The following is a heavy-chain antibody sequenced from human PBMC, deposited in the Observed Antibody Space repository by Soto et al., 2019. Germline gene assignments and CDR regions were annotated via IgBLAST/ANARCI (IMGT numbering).Heavy chain of an antibody. J-gene: IGHJ6*02. CDR2: IYYSGST. CDR1: GGSISSGDYY. D-gene: IGHD3-16*01. V-gene: IGHV4-30-4*01. CDR3: ARARLSLTAGMGLGSYYYGMDV. Sequence: SETLSLTCTVSGGSISSGDYYWSWIRQPPGKGLEWIGYIYYSGSTYYNPSLKSRVTISVDTSKNQFSLKLSSVTAADTAVYYCARARLSLTAGMGLGSYYYGMDVWGQGTTVTVSS.